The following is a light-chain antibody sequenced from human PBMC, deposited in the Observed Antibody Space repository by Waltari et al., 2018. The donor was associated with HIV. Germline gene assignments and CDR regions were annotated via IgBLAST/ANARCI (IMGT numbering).Light chain of an antibody. J-gene: IGKJ4*01. V-gene: IGKV3-11*01. CDR3: QHRSSWPLT. CDR2: DAS. CDR1: LSIVTY. Sequence: EIVLTQSPATLSLSQGDRATLPCRASLSIVTYLAWYQQKLGQAPRLLIYDASKRATAIPSRFSGSGSGTDFTLTINSLEPEDFAVYYCQHRSSWPLTFGGGTRVEIK.